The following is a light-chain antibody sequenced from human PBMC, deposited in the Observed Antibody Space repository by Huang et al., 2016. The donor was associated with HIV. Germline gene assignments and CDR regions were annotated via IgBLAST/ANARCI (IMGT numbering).Light chain of an antibody. CDR3: QQYNSSPLT. Sequence: DIQMTQSPSTLSASVGDRVTITCRASQSISSWLAWYQQKPGKAPKLRIYDASSLESGVPSRFSGSGSGTEFTLTISSLQPDNFATYYCQQYNSSPLTFGGGTKVEIK. CDR1: QSISSW. J-gene: IGKJ4*01. V-gene: IGKV1-5*01. CDR2: DAS.